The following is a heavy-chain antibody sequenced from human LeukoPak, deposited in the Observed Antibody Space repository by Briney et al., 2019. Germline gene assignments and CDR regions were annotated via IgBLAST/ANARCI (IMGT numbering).Heavy chain of an antibody. V-gene: IGHV3-48*03. Sequence: GGSLRLSCAASGFTFSSYEMNWVRQAPGKGLEWVSYISSSGSTIYYADSVKGRFTISRDNAKNSLYLQMNSLRAEDTAVYYCAREPAGDGYYSGDAFDIWGQGTVVTVSS. CDR2: ISSSGSTI. D-gene: IGHD3-22*01. CDR1: GFTFSSYE. J-gene: IGHJ3*02. CDR3: AREPAGDGYYSGDAFDI.